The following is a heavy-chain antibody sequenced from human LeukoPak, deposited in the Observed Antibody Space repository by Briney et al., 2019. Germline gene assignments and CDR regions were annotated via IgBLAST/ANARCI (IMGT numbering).Heavy chain of an antibody. CDR3: ASPYILTGYYYGMDV. V-gene: IGHV3-66*02. Sequence: PGGSLRLSCAASGFTVSSNYMSWVRQAPGKGLEWVSVIYSGGSTYYADSVKGRFTISRDNSKNTLYLQMNSLRAEDTAVYYCASPYILTGYYYGMDVWGQGTTVTVSS. CDR1: GFTVSSNY. CDR2: IYSGGST. J-gene: IGHJ6*02. D-gene: IGHD3-9*01.